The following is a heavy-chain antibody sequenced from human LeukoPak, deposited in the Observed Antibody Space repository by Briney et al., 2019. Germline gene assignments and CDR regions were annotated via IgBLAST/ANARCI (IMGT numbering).Heavy chain of an antibody. CDR3: ARVGRRKDIVVVPAANPLDY. CDR2: ISYDGSNK. CDR1: GFTFSSYA. Sequence: PGGSLRLSCAASGFTFSSYAMHWVRQAPGKGLEWVAVISYDGSNKYYADSVKGRFTISRDNSKNTLHLQMNSLRAEDTAVYYCARVGRRKDIVVVPAANPLDYWGQGTLVTVSS. J-gene: IGHJ4*02. V-gene: IGHV3-30-3*01. D-gene: IGHD2-2*01.